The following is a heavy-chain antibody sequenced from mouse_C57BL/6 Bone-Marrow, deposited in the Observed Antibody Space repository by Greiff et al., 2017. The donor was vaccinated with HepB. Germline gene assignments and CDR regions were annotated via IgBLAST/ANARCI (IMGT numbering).Heavy chain of an antibody. D-gene: IGHD1-1*01. CDR1: GFNIKDDY. CDR3: TTGCYYGSSYQFAY. Sequence: VQLQQSGAELVRPGASVKLSCTASGFNIKDDYMHWVKQRPEQGLEWIGWIDPENGDTEYASKFQGKATITADTSSNTAYLQLSSLTSEDTAVYYGTTGCYYGSSYQFAYWGQGTLVTVSA. CDR2: IDPENGDT. V-gene: IGHV14-4*01. J-gene: IGHJ3*01.